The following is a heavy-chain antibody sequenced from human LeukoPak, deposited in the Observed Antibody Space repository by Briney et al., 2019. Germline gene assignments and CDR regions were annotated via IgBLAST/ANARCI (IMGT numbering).Heavy chain of an antibody. CDR3: ARPYYYDSRIDP. J-gene: IGHJ5*02. CDR2: IHYSGST. Sequence: SETLSLTCTVSGGSISSNTYYWGWIRRPPGKGLEWIGNIHYSGSTYYNPSLKSRVTMSADTSKNRLSLKLSSVTAADTAVYYCARPYYYDSRIDPWGQGILVTVSS. D-gene: IGHD3-22*01. CDR1: GGSISSNTYY. V-gene: IGHV4-39*07.